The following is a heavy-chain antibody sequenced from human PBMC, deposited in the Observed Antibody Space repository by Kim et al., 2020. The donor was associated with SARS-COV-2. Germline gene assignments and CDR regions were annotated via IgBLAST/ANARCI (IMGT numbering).Heavy chain of an antibody. D-gene: IGHD6-19*01. V-gene: IGHV3-11*05. CDR2: ISGSTEYT. CDR1: GFTFIDYY. Sequence: GGSLSLSCAASGFTFIDYYMSWVRQAPGKGLEWLSYISGSTEYTNYADSVKGRVTVSRDNAKNSVYLEINSLRAEDTAVYYGARVRIGGSAWYYFDYWG. J-gene: IGHJ4*01. CDR3: ARVRIGGSAWYYFDY.